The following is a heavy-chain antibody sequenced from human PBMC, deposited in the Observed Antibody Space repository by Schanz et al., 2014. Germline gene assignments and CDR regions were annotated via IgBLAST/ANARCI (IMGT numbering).Heavy chain of an antibody. Sequence: EVQLVESGGGLVQPGKSLRLSCAASGFSVGNKYMNWVRQAPGKGLEWLSVISASGGDTYYADSVKGRFTISRDNSRSTMYLQMNSLRAEDTAVYFCAKDLGVDCGDGCFNWYFDLWGRGTLVTVSS. J-gene: IGHJ2*01. D-gene: IGHD2-21*02. CDR1: GFSVGNKY. V-gene: IGHV3-23*04. CDR3: AKDLGVDCGDGCFNWYFDL. CDR2: ISASGGDT.